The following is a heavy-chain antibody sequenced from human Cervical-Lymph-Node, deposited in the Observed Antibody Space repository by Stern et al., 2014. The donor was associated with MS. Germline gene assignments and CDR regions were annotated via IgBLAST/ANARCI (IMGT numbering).Heavy chain of an antibody. Sequence: VQLVESGPGLVKPSQTLSLTCTVSGGSISSSGYYWSWIRQPADKGLEWIGRIHDSGSTYYNPSLKRRVTISMDTAQDPFSLKLPSVTAADTAVYYCATTRWDLFTWNWFDPWGQGTLVTVSS. J-gene: IGHJ5*02. V-gene: IGHV4-61*02. D-gene: IGHD1-26*01. CDR3: ATTRWDLFTWNWFDP. CDR2: IHDSGST. CDR1: GGSISSSGYY.